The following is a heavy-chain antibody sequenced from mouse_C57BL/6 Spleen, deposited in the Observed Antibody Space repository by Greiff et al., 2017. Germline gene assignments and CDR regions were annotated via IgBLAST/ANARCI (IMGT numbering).Heavy chain of an antibody. D-gene: IGHD1-1*01. J-gene: IGHJ3*01. Sequence: VKLMESGPELVKPGASVKISCKASGYAFSSSWMNWVKQRPGKGLEWIGRIYPGDGDTNYNGKFKGKATLTADKSSSTAYMQLSSLTSEDSAVYFCARDGFTTVVAREFAYWGQGTLVTVSA. V-gene: IGHV1-82*01. CDR2: IYPGDGDT. CDR1: GYAFSSSW. CDR3: ARDGFTTVVAREFAY.